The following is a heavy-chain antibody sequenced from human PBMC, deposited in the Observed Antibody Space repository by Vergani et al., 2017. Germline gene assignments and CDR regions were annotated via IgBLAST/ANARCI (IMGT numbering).Heavy chain of an antibody. CDR3: ARVPSDIVVVVAANLPFDY. V-gene: IGHV7-4-1*02. CDR2: INTNTGNP. CDR1: GYTFTSYA. Sequence: QVQLVQSGSELKKPGASVKVSCKASGYTFTSYAMNWVRQAPGQGLEWMGWINTNTGNPTYAQGFTGRFVFSLDTSVSTAYLQISSLKAEDTAVYYCARVPSDIVVVVAANLPFDYWGQGTLVTVSS. D-gene: IGHD2-15*01. J-gene: IGHJ4*02.